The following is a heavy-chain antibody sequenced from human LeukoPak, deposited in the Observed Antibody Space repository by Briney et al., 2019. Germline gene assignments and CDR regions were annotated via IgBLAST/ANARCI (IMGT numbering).Heavy chain of an antibody. Sequence: SETLSLTCTVSGGSISSSSYYWGWIRQPPGKGLEWIGSIYHSGSTYYNPSLKSRVTISVDTSKNQFSLKLSSVTAADTAVYYCARDTGLTKGIAAAGTMNWFDPWGQGTLVTVSS. V-gene: IGHV4-39*07. D-gene: IGHD6-13*01. J-gene: IGHJ5*02. CDR1: GGSISSSSYY. CDR2: IYHSGST. CDR3: ARDTGLTKGIAAAGTMNWFDP.